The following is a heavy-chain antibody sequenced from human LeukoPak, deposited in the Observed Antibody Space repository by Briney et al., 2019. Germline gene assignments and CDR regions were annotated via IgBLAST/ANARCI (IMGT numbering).Heavy chain of an antibody. D-gene: IGHD6-19*01. CDR2: ISSNGGST. CDR1: GFTFSSYA. CDR3: TRASGYTSGWPFDY. J-gene: IGHJ4*02. V-gene: IGHV3-64*02. Sequence: GGSLRLSCSASGFTFSSYAMHWVRQAPGKGLEYVSAISSNGGSTYYADSVKGRFTISRDNSKNTLYLQMGSLRAEDMAVYYCTRASGYTSGWPFDYWGQGILVTVSS.